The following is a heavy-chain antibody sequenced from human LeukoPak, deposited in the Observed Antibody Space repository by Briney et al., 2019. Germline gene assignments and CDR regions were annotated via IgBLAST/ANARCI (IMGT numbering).Heavy chain of an antibody. Sequence: ASVKVSCKASGYTFAGYYMHWVRQAPGQGLEWMGWINPNSGGTNYAQKFQGRVTMTRDTSTSTVYMELSSLRSEDTAVYYCARANKDGGNSGDFDYWGQGTLVTVSS. CDR3: ARANKDGGNSGDFDY. V-gene: IGHV1-2*02. CDR1: GYTFAGYY. J-gene: IGHJ4*02. D-gene: IGHD4-23*01. CDR2: INPNSGGT.